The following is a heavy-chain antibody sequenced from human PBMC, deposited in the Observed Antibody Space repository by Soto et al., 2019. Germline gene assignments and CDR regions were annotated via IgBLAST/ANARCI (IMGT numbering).Heavy chain of an antibody. CDR3: ATGRGNWGRFDY. CDR1: GFTFSRVS. J-gene: IGHJ4*02. D-gene: IGHD7-27*01. CDR2: ISSGSSDT. Sequence: EVQLVESGGGLVKPGESLRLSCEASGFTFSRVSMNWVRQVPGKGLEWVASISSGSSDTWYADSVKGRFIISRDNSKNTLYLQVNSLRAEDTAVYYCATGRGNWGRFDYWGQGTLVTVSS. V-gene: IGHV3-21*02.